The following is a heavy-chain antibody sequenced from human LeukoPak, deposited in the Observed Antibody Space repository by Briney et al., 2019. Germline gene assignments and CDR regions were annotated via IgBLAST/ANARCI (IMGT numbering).Heavy chain of an antibody. CDR2: ISNSSSYI. V-gene: IGHV3-21*01. CDR3: ARDLTTVTEDYFDY. Sequence: PGGSLRLSCAASGFTFSSYSMNWVRQAPGKGLEWVSSISNSSSYIYYADSVKGRFTISRDNAKNSLYLQMNSLRAEDTAVYYCARDLTTVTEDYFDYWGQGTLVTVSS. CDR1: GFTFSSYS. D-gene: IGHD1-1*01. J-gene: IGHJ4*02.